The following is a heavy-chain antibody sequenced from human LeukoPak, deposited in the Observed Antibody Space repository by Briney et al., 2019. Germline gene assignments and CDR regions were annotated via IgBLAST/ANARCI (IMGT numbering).Heavy chain of an antibody. Sequence: GGSLRLSCAASGFTVSSNYMSWVRQAPGKGLEWVSVIYSGGSTYYADSVKGRFTISRDNSKNTLYLQMNSLRAEDTAVYYCAINLGVYASFDSWGQGTLVTVSS. CDR3: AINLGVYASFDS. CDR1: GFTVSSNY. CDR2: IYSGGST. V-gene: IGHV3-66*01. J-gene: IGHJ4*02. D-gene: IGHD2-8*01.